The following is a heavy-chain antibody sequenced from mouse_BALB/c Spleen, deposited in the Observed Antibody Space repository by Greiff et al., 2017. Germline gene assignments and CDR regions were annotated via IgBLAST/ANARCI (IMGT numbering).Heavy chain of an antibody. J-gene: IGHJ2*01. CDR1: GYTFTSYW. Sequence: QVQLQQPGAELVKPGASVKLSCKASGYTFTSYWMHWVKHRPGQGLEWIGEIDPSDSYTNYNQKFKGKATLTVDKSSSTAYMQLSSLTSEDSAVYYCARGANWDGDYWGQGTTLTVSS. CDR2: IDPSDSYT. D-gene: IGHD4-1*01. CDR3: ARGANWDGDY. V-gene: IGHV1-69*02.